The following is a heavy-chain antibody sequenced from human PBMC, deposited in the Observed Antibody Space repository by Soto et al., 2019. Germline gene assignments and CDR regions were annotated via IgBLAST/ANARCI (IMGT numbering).Heavy chain of an antibody. Sequence: EVQLVESGGGLVQPGGSLRLSCAASGFTFSRHWMSWVRQAPGKGLEWVANIKQDGSEKYYVDSVKGRFTISRDNAKDSLYLQMNSLRVEDTAMYYCARHGGYYFDYWGQGTLVIVSS. CDR2: IKQDGSEK. D-gene: IGHD4-17*01. V-gene: IGHV3-7*04. CDR3: ARHGGYYFDY. CDR1: GFTFSRHW. J-gene: IGHJ4*02.